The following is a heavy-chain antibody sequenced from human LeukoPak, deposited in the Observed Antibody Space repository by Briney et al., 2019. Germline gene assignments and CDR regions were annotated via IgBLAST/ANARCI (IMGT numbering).Heavy chain of an antibody. CDR2: ISSSSSYI. D-gene: IGHD2-15*01. Sequence: GGSLRLSCAASGFTFSAYSMNWVRQAPGKGLEWVSSISSSSSYIYYADSVKGRFTISRDNAKNSLYLQMNSLRAEDTAVYYCARDLEEYCSGGSCSLFDYWGQGTLVTASS. J-gene: IGHJ4*02. CDR3: ARDLEEYCSGGSCSLFDY. V-gene: IGHV3-21*01. CDR1: GFTFSAYS.